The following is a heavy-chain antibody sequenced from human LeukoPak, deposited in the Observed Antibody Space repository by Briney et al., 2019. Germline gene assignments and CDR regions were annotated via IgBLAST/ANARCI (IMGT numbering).Heavy chain of an antibody. CDR3: ARGDASTWYPRGLHFDY. CDR2: IYYSGST. D-gene: IGHD6-13*01. J-gene: IGHJ4*02. Sequence: TLSLTCTVSGGSISSGGYYWSWIRQHPGKGLEWIGYIYYSGSTYYNPSLKSRVTISVDTSKNQFSLKLSSVTAADTAVYYCARGDASTWYPRGLHFDYWGQGTLVTVSS. V-gene: IGHV4-31*03. CDR1: GGSISSGGYY.